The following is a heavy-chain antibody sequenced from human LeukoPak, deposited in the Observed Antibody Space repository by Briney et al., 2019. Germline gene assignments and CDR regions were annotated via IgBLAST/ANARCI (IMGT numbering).Heavy chain of an antibody. Sequence: GSLRLSCSASGLTFSNYAMSWVRQAPGKGLEWVSGISGSGGTTNYADSAKGRFAISRDNFKNTLYLHMNSLRAEDTAVYYCAKAEDNSGWALYYYYALDVWGQGTTVTFSS. V-gene: IGHV3-23*01. D-gene: IGHD6-19*01. CDR3: AKAEDNSGWALYYYYALDV. CDR2: ISGSGGTT. J-gene: IGHJ6*02. CDR1: GLTFSNYA.